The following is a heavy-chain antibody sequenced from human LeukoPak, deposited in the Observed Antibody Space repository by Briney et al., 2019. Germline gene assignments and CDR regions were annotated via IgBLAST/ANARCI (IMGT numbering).Heavy chain of an antibody. CDR1: GGSISNYF. D-gene: IGHD6-13*01. CDR3: ARGVYIAAAQYGY. CDR2: IYYSGTT. V-gene: IGHV4-59*01. J-gene: IGHJ4*02. Sequence: PSETLSFTCTISGGSISNYFWSWIRQPPGKGLEWIGYIYYSGTTNYNPSLKGRVTISVDTSKNQFSLKLSSVTAADTAVYYCARGVYIAAAQYGYWGQGTLVTVSS.